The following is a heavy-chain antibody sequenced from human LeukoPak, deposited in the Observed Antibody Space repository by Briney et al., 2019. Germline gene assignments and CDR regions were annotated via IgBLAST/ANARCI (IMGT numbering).Heavy chain of an antibody. CDR1: GYTFTGYY. Sequence: SVKVSCKASGYTFTGYYMHWVRQAPGQGLEWMGGIIPIFGTANYAQKFQGRVTITTEESTSTAYMEPSSLRSEDSAVYYCARHYPMGEYHFDYWGQGTLVTVSS. CDR2: IIPIFGTA. D-gene: IGHD1-26*01. V-gene: IGHV1-69*05. CDR3: ARHYPMGEYHFDY. J-gene: IGHJ4*02.